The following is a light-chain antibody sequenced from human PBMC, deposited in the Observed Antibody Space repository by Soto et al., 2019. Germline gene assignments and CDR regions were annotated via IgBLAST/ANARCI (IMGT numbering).Light chain of an antibody. V-gene: IGKV1-5*01. CDR2: DAS. CDR3: QQYNDYPYT. CDR1: QIISGW. J-gene: IGKJ2*01. Sequence: DVQMTQSPSTLSASVGDRVTITCRASQIISGWLAWYQQKPGKAPKVLIYDASTMEVGVPSRFSGSVSGTDFTLTISSLQPDDVATYYCQQYNDYPYTFGQGTKLEIK.